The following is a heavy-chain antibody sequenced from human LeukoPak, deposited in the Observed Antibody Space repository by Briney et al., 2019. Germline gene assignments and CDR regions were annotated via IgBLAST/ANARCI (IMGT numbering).Heavy chain of an antibody. Sequence: TGGSLRLSCAASGFTLSSYGMHWVRRAPGKGLEWVSGISGSGDRIFYADSVKGRFTISRDNSKNSLYLQMNSLRAEDTAVYYCARVLTSDYGDYDWFDPWGQGTLVTVSS. D-gene: IGHD4-17*01. V-gene: IGHV3-23*01. CDR1: GFTLSSYG. CDR3: ARVLTSDYGDYDWFDP. CDR2: ISGSGDRI. J-gene: IGHJ5*02.